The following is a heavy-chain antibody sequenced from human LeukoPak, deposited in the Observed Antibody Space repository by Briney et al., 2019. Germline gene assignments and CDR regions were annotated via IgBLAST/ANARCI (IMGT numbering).Heavy chain of an antibody. CDR2: INHNGNVN. D-gene: IGHD1-26*01. J-gene: IGHJ4*02. V-gene: IGHV3-7*01. CDR3: ARDKIVGPTTLNY. CDR1: GFTFSSYW. Sequence: GGSLRLSCAASGFTFSSYWMNWARQAPGKGLEWVASINHNGNVNYYVDSVKGRFTISRDNAKSSLYLQMNSLRADDTAIYYCARDKIVGPTTLNYWGQGTLVTVSS.